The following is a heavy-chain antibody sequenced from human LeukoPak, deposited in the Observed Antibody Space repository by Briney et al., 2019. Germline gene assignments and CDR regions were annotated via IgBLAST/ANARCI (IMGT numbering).Heavy chain of an antibody. CDR3: ARGVGSGSRLRAGDY. V-gene: IGHV3-53*01. CDR2: IYSGGST. J-gene: IGHJ4*02. D-gene: IGHD1-26*01. Sequence: GGSLRLSCAASGFTVSSNYMSWVRQAPGKRLEWVSVIYSGGSTYYADSVKGRFTISRDNSKNTLYLQMNSLRAEDTAVYYCARGVGSGSRLRAGDYWGQGTLVTASS. CDR1: GFTVSSNY.